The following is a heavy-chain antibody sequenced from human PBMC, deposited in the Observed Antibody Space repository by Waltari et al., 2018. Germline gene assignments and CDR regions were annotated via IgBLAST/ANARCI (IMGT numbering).Heavy chain of an antibody. D-gene: IGHD3-10*01. CDR1: GFTFRRYG. V-gene: IGHV3-33*01. Sequence: QVQLVESGGGVVQPGRSLRLSCPASGFTFRRYGMHWVRQAPGKGLEWVAVIWYDGSNKYYADSVKGRFTISRDNSKNTLYLQMNSLRAEDTAVYYCASSITTDAFDIWGQGTMVTVSS. CDR3: ASSITTDAFDI. J-gene: IGHJ3*02. CDR2: IWYDGSNK.